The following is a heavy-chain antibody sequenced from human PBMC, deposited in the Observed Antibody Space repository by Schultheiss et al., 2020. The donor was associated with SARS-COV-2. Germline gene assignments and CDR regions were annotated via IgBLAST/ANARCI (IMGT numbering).Heavy chain of an antibody. CDR1: GFTFSGSW. J-gene: IGHJ6*02. Sequence: GGSLRLSCAASGFTFSGSWMHWVRQAPGKGLEWVSRVNTDGSVTNYADSVKGRFTISRDNAKNTLYLQMNSLRAEDTAVYYCARDSDSYGYYYYYGMDVWGQGTTVTVSS. D-gene: IGHD5-18*01. V-gene: IGHV3-74*01. CDR3: ARDSDSYGYYYYYGMDV. CDR2: VNTDGSVT.